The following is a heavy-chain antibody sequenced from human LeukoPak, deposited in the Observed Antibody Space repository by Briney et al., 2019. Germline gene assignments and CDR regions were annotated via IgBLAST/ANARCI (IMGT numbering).Heavy chain of an antibody. J-gene: IGHJ4*02. D-gene: IGHD6-13*01. CDR3: ARDPDIAAAANGDLRDY. V-gene: IGHV1-69*01. Sequence: ASVKVSCKASGGTFSSYAISWVRQAPGQGLEWMGGIIPIFGTANYAQKFQGRVTITADESTSTAYMELSSLRFEDTAVYYCARDPDIAAAANGDLRDYWGQGTLVTVSS. CDR2: IIPIFGTA. CDR1: GGTFSSYA.